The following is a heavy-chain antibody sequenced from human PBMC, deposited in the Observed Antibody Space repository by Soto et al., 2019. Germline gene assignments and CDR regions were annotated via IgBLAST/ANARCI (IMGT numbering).Heavy chain of an antibody. CDR2: INTEGSII. CDR1: GLLFSNYK. CDR3: ARDTDGLHY. V-gene: IGHV3-74*01. J-gene: IGHJ4*02. Sequence: EVQLVESGGGLVQPGGSLRLSCAASGLLFSNYKMHWVRQAPGKGLVWVSRINTEGSIIDYADSVKGRFTVSRDNAKNTLYLQMISLRADDTAVYYCARDTDGLHYWGQGTLVTVSS.